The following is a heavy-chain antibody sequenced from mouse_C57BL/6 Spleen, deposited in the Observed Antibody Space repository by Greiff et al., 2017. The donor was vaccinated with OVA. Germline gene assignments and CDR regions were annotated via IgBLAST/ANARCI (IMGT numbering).Heavy chain of an antibody. CDR2: INPNNGGT. CDR1: GYTFTDYN. Sequence: EVKVVESGPELVKPGASVKMSCKASGYTFTDYNMHWVKQSHGKSLEWIGYINPNNGGTSYNQKFKGKATLTVNKSSSTAYMELRSLTSEDSAVYYCAREGPWFAYWGQGTLVTVSA. V-gene: IGHV1-22*01. CDR3: AREGPWFAY. J-gene: IGHJ3*01.